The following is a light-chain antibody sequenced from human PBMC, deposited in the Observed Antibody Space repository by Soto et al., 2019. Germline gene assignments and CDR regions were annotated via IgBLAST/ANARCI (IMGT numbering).Light chain of an antibody. CDR2: AAS. V-gene: IGKV1-39*01. CDR3: YQNYNLPPWT. Sequence: DIQMTQSPPSLSASVGDIITITCRASQSISTYLDWYQVTPGKAPKVLIYAASTLQRGVPSRLSGSGSGTDLTLTINNLQPEDFATYYCYQNYNLPPWTFGQGTKVDI. CDR1: QSISTY. J-gene: IGKJ1*01.